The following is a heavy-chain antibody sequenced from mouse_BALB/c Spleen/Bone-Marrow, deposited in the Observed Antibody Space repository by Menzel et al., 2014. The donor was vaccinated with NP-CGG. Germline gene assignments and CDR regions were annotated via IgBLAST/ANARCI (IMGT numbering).Heavy chain of an antibody. J-gene: IGHJ1*01. V-gene: IGHV3-2*02. CDR1: GYSITSDYA. CDR2: ISYSGST. CDR3: ARRIYYGNHVLDV. Sequence: EVQLQQSGPGLVKPSQSLSLTCTVTGYSITSDYAWNWIRQFPGNKLEWMGYISYSGSTIYNPSLKSRISITRDTSKNQIFLQLNSVTTEDTATYYCARRIYYGNHVLDVWGAGTTVTVSS. D-gene: IGHD2-1*01.